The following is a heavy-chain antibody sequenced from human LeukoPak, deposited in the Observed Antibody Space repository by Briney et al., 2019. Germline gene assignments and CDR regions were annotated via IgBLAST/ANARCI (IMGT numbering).Heavy chain of an antibody. J-gene: IGHJ5*02. Sequence: SETLSLTCTVSGGSISTSNYYWGWIRQPPGKGLEWIGNIFYSGSTYYSPSLKSRVTISLDTSRNQFSLKLTSVTAADTAVYYCARVVAAAGNNWFDPWGQGTLVTVSS. CDR3: ARVVAAAGNNWFDP. CDR2: IFYSGST. CDR1: GGSISTSNYY. D-gene: IGHD6-13*01. V-gene: IGHV4-39*07.